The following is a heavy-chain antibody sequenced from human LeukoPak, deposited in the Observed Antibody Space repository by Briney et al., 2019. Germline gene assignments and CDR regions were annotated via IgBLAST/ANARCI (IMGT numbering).Heavy chain of an antibody. CDR3: AKDLGGDGYDSIADY. CDR1: GFTFSSYG. Sequence: GGSLRLSCAASGFTFSSYGMHWVRQAPGKGLEWVAFIRYDGSNKYYADSVKGRFTISRDNSKNTLYLQMNSLRAEDTAVYYCAKDLGGDGYDSIADYWGQGTLVTVSS. J-gene: IGHJ4*02. V-gene: IGHV3-30*02. CDR2: IRYDGSNK. D-gene: IGHD5-12*01.